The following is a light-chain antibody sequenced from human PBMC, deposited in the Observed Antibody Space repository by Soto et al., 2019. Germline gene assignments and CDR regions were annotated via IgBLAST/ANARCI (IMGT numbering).Light chain of an antibody. J-gene: IGLJ1*01. CDR3: SSYTTISTYV. Sequence: ALTQPASVSGSPGQSITISFTGTSSDVGGYNYVSWYQQHPGKAPNLMIYDVRNRPSGVSNRFSGSKSVNTASLTISGLQAEDEADYYCSSYTTISTYVFGTGTKVTVL. CDR2: DVR. V-gene: IGLV2-14*01. CDR1: SSDVGGYNY.